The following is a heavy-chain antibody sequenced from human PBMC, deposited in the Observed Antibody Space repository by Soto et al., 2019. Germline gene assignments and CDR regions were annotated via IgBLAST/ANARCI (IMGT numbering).Heavy chain of an antibody. CDR1: GFTFSSYS. CDR3: ARGDIVVVPAADSQQRYGMDV. V-gene: IGHV3-21*01. Sequence: EVQLVESGGGLVKPGGSLRLSCAASGFTFSSYSMNWVRQAPGKGLEWVSSISSSSSYIYYADSVKGRFTISRDNAKNSLYLQMNSLRAEDTAVYYCARGDIVVVPAADSQQRYGMDVWGQGTTVTVSS. CDR2: ISSSSSYI. D-gene: IGHD2-2*01. J-gene: IGHJ6*02.